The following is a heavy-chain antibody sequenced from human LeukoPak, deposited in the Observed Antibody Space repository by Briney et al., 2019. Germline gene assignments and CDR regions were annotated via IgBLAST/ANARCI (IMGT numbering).Heavy chain of an antibody. CDR1: GGSISSYY. Sequence: SETLSLTCAVSGGSISSYYWSWIRQPPGKGLEWIGYTYYSGSTNYNPSLKSRVTISVDTSKNQFSLKLSSVTAADTAVYYCARLRKRGWFDPWGQGTLVTVSS. V-gene: IGHV4-59*08. CDR3: ARLRKRGWFDP. CDR2: TYYSGST. D-gene: IGHD5-24*01. J-gene: IGHJ5*02.